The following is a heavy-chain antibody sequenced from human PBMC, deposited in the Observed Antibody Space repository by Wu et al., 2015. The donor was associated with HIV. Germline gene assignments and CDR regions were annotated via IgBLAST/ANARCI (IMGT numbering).Heavy chain of an antibody. V-gene: IGHV1-69*15. D-gene: IGHD6-13*01. Sequence: QVQLVQSGAEVKKPGSSVKVSCQASGGTFSSYAISWVRQAPGQGLEWMGRIIPIFGTANYAQKFQGRVTITADESTSTAYMELSSLRSEDTAVYYCARDLGGAAARRVDAFDIWGQGTMVTVSS. J-gene: IGHJ3*02. CDR3: ARDLGGAAARRVDAFDI. CDR1: GGTFSSYA. CDR2: IIPIFGTA.